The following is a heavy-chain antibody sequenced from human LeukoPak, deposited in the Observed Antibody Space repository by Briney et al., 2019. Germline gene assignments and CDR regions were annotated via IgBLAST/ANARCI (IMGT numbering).Heavy chain of an antibody. CDR1: GFTFSTSW. J-gene: IGHJ4*02. V-gene: IGHV3-7*03. CDR2: IKQDGSEK. Sequence: PGGSLRLSCAASGFTFSTSWMSWVRLAPGRGLEWVANIKQDGSEKNYVDSVKGRFTISRDNAKDTLYLQMNSLRAEDTAVYYCANRGYVTYYFDCWGQGTLVTVSS. D-gene: IGHD5-18*01. CDR3: ANRGYVTYYFDC.